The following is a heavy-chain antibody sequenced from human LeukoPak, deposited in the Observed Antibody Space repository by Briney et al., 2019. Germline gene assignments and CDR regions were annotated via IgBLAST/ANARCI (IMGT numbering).Heavy chain of an antibody. Sequence: GASVKVSCKASGYTFTGYYMHWVRQAPGQGLEWMGWINPNSGGTNYAQKFQGRVTMTRDTSISTAYMELSRLRSDDTAVSYCARVDYDFWSGYYTYYYYGMDVWGQGTTVTVSS. CDR1: GYTFTGYY. D-gene: IGHD3-3*01. V-gene: IGHV1-2*02. J-gene: IGHJ6*02. CDR2: INPNSGGT. CDR3: ARVDYDFWSGYYTYYYYGMDV.